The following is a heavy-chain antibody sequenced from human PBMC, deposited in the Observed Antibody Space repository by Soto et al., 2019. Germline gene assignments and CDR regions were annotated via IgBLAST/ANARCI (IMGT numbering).Heavy chain of an antibody. CDR1: GGSISSSSYY. CDR2: IYYSGST. V-gene: IGHV4-39*01. CDR3: ARSYDFWSGDYYYYYGMDV. Sequence: SETLSLTCTVSGGSISSSSYYWGWIRQPPGKGLEWIGSIYYSGSTYYNPSLKSRVTISVDTSKNQFSLKLSSVTAADTAVYYCARSYDFWSGDYYYYYGMDVWGQGTTVTVSS. J-gene: IGHJ6*02. D-gene: IGHD3-3*01.